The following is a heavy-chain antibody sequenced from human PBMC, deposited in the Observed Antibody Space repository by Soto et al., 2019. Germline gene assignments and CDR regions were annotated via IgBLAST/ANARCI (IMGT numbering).Heavy chain of an antibody. D-gene: IGHD2-8*01. V-gene: IGHV4-4*02. CDR3: ARSPGGSLYGWFDP. CDR1: SGSISSSNW. Sequence: QVQLQESGPGLVKPSETLSLTCAVSSGSISSSNWWSWVRQPPGKGLEWIGEIYHSGSTNYNPSLKSRVTITVDKSKNQFSLKLSSVTAADTAVYYCARSPGGSLYGWFDPWGQGTLVTVSS. CDR2: IYHSGST. J-gene: IGHJ5*02.